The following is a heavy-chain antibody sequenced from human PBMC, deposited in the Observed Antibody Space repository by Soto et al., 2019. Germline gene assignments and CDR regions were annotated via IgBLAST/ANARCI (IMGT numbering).Heavy chain of an antibody. Sequence: QVQLVESGGGLVKPGGSLRLSCAASRFTFSDYYMSWIRQAPGKGLEWVSYISSSSSYTNYADSVKGRFTISRDNAKNSLYLQMNSLRAEDTAVYYCATGQYYYDSSGYYYSWGQGTLVTVSS. D-gene: IGHD3-22*01. CDR3: ATGQYYYDSSGYYYS. CDR2: ISSSSSYT. J-gene: IGHJ4*02. V-gene: IGHV3-11*05. CDR1: RFTFSDYY.